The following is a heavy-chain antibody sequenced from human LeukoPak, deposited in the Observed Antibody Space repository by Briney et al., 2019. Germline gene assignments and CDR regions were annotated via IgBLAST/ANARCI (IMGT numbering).Heavy chain of an antibody. Sequence: GASVKVSCKASGYTFTSYYMHWVRQAPGQGLEWMGIINPSGGSTSYAQKFQGRVTMTRDMSTGTVYMELSSLRSEDTAVYYCAREKQQLYYMDVWGKGTTVTVSS. J-gene: IGHJ6*03. V-gene: IGHV1-46*01. CDR2: INPSGGST. D-gene: IGHD6-13*01. CDR1: GYTFTSYY. CDR3: AREKQQLYYMDV.